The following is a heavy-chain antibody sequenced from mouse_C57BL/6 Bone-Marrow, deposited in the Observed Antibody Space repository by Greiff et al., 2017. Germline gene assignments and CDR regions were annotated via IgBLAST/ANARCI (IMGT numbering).Heavy chain of an antibody. J-gene: IGHJ2*01. CDR2: IYPGNSDT. V-gene: IGHV1-5*01. CDR3: TNYYGSRESFDD. CDR1: GYTFTSYW. D-gene: IGHD1-1*01. Sequence: VQLQQSGTVLARPGASVKMSCKTSGYTFTSYWMHWVKQRPGQGLEWIGAIYPGNSDTSYNQKFKGKAKLTAVTSASTAYLELSSLTNEDSAVYYCTNYYGSRESFDDWGQGTTLTVSS.